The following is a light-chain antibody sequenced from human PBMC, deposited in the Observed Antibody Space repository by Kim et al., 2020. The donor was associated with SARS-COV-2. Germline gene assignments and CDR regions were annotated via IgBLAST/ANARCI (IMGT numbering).Light chain of an antibody. V-gene: IGLV3-19*01. Sequence: SSELTQDPAVSVALGQTVRITCQGDSLRSYYASWYQQKPGQAPVLVIYGKNNRPSGIPDRFSGSSSGNTASLTITGAQAEDEADYYCNSRDSSGEVVFGGGTKLTVL. CDR1: SLRSYY. CDR2: GKN. CDR3: NSRDSSGEVV. J-gene: IGLJ2*01.